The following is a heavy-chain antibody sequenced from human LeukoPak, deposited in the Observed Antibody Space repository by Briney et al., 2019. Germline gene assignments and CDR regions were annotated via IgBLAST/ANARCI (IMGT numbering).Heavy chain of an antibody. CDR3: ATNPHSSSPDDYYGMDV. J-gene: IGHJ6*02. CDR2: FDPEDGET. D-gene: IGHD6-13*01. CDR1: GYTLTELS. V-gene: IGHV1-24*01. Sequence: ASVKVSCKVSGYTLTELSMHWVRQAPGKGLEWMGGFDPEDGETIYAQKFQGRVTMTEDTSTDTAYMELSSLRSEDTAVYYCATNPHSSSPDDYYGMDVWGQGTTVTVSS.